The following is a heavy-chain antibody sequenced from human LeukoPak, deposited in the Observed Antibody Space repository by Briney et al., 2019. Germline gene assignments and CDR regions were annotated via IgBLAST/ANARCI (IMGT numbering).Heavy chain of an antibody. J-gene: IGHJ4*02. CDR3: ARDGPYSGYYFDY. CDR1: GFTLSNYD. D-gene: IGHD6-19*01. CDR2: IRYDGTNK. Sequence: PGGSLRLSCAASGFTLSNYDMHWVRQAPGKGLEWVAFIRYDGTNKYYADSVKGRFTISRDNSKNTLYLLMNSLRAEDTAVYYCARDGPYSGYYFDYWGQGTLVTVSS. V-gene: IGHV3-30*02.